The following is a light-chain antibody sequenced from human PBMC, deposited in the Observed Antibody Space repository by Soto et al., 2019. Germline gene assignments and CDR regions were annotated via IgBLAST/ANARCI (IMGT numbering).Light chain of an antibody. CDR3: QQSYSTPYT. J-gene: IGKJ2*01. Sequence: DIQLTQSPSSLSTSVGDRVTITCRASKSIRKNLNWYQQKPRGAPKLLISAASSLQGGVPLRFSGSGSGTDFTLTISSLQPEDFATYYCQQSYSTPYTFGQGTSLEIK. CDR1: KSIRKN. V-gene: IGKV1-39*01. CDR2: AAS.